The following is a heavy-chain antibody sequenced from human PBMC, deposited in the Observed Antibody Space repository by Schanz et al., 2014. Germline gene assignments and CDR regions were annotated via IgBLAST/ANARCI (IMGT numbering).Heavy chain of an antibody. CDR2: IKQDGSDK. CDR3: AKDQLANYRGSGYNWFDP. V-gene: IGHV3-7*01. CDR1: GFSFSSHW. J-gene: IGHJ5*02. D-gene: IGHD3-10*01. Sequence: EVQLVESGGGLVEPGGSLGLSCAASGFSFSSHWMSWVRQAPGKGLEWVANIKQDGSDKYYADSVKGRFSVSRDNSKNTLYLQMNSLRADDTAVYYCAKDQLANYRGSGYNWFDPWGQGTLVTVSS.